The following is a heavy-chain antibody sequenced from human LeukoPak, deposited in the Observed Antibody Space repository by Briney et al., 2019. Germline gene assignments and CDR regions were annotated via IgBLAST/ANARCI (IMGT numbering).Heavy chain of an antibody. CDR1: GGSFSGYY. CDR2: INHSRST. Sequence: SETLSLTCAVYGGSFSGYYWSWIRQPPGKGLEWIGEINHSRSTNYNPSLKSRVTISVDTSKNQFSLKLSSVTAADTAVYYCARGFYGDYCMDVWGQGTTVTVSS. V-gene: IGHV4-34*01. D-gene: IGHD4-17*01. CDR3: ARGFYGDYCMDV. J-gene: IGHJ6*02.